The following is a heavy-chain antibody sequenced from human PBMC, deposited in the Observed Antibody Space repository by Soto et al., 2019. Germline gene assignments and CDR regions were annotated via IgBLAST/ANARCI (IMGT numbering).Heavy chain of an antibody. V-gene: IGHV3-74*01. CDR1: GFTVSPYW. Sequence: GGSLRLSCAASGFTVSPYWMHWVRQAPGKGLVWVSRINPDGSSTNYADSVKGRFTISRDNAKNTLYLQMNSLRAEDTAVYYCGRGGSNRPHGMDVWGQGTTVTVSS. CDR3: GRGGSNRPHGMDV. CDR2: INPDGSST. D-gene: IGHD4-4*01. J-gene: IGHJ6*02.